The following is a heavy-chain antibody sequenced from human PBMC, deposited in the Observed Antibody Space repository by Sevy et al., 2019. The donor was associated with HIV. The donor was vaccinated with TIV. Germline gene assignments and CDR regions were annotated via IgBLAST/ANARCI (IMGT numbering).Heavy chain of an antibody. CDR1: GFTFGDYA. CDR3: TRDPDDYYGSGSYSLFDY. D-gene: IGHD3-10*01. V-gene: IGHV3-49*03. J-gene: IGHJ4*02. CDR2: IRSKAYGGTT. Sequence: GGSLRLSCTASGFTFGDYAMSWFRQAPGKGLEWVGFIRSKAYGGTTEYATSVKGRFTISRDDSKGIAYLQMNSLKTEDTAVYYCTRDPDDYYGSGSYSLFDYWGQGPLVTVSS.